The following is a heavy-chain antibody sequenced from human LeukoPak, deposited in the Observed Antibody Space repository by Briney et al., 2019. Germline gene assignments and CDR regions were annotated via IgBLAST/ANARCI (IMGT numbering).Heavy chain of an antibody. CDR3: ARWEYCSSTYCSFDY. CDR2: ISGTGRTR. V-gene: IGHV3-48*03. CDR1: GFTFRTYE. Sequence: PGGSLRLSCAVSGFTFRTYEMNWVRQAPGKGLEWVSYISGTGRTRNYADSVKGRFTISRDHAKNSLYLQMNSLRAEDTAVYYCARWEYCSSTYCSFDYWGQGTLVTVSS. J-gene: IGHJ4*02. D-gene: IGHD2-2*01.